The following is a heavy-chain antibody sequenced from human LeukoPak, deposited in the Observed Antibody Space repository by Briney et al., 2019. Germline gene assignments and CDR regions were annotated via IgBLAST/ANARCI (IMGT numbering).Heavy chain of an antibody. Sequence: ASVKVSCKASGYTFTSYHMHWVRQAPGQGLEWMGIINPSGGSTSYAQKFQGRVTMTRDTSTSTVYMELSSLRSEDTAVYYCARERENSGYDSGEFDYWGQGTLVTVSS. CDR1: GYTFTSYH. V-gene: IGHV1-46*01. CDR2: INPSGGST. D-gene: IGHD5-12*01. J-gene: IGHJ4*02. CDR3: ARERENSGYDSGEFDY.